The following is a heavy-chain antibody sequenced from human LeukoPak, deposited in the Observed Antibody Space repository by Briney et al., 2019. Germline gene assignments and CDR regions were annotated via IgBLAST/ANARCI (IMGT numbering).Heavy chain of an antibody. CDR2: ISSSGSTI. Sequence: GGSLRLPCAASGFTFSDYYMSWIRQAPGKGLEWVSYISSSGSTIYYADSVKGRFTISRDNAKNSLYLQMNSLRAEDTAVYYCAREEVHDFWSGYSPNRFDPWGQGTLVTVSS. V-gene: IGHV3-11*04. CDR1: GFTFSDYY. J-gene: IGHJ5*02. CDR3: AREEVHDFWSGYSPNRFDP. D-gene: IGHD3-3*01.